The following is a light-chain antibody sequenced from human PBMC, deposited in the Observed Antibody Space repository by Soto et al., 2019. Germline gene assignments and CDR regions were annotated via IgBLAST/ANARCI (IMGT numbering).Light chain of an antibody. CDR3: QQSFSIPFT. CDR2: DAS. J-gene: IGKJ3*01. CDR1: QTIGKY. Sequence: DIQITQSPSTLSGSVGDRFTITGRASQTIGKYLNWYQQQPGKVPKLLIYDASYLQSGVPSRFSGSESGTDFTLNISDLRPEDFATYYCQQSFSIPFTFGPGTKGDIK. V-gene: IGKV1-39*01.